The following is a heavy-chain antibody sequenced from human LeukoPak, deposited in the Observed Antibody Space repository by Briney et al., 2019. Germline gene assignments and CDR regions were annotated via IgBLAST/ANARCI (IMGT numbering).Heavy chain of an antibody. CDR2: ISSRSGAV. V-gene: IGHV3-48*02. J-gene: IGHJ4*02. Sequence: SGGSLRLSCAASGFTFSSFGMNWVRQAPGTGLEWVSYISSRSGAVYYADSVKGRFTISRDNAKNSLYLQMNSLRDEDTAVYYCARSLRYASHYWGQGTLVTVSS. CDR3: ARSLRYASHY. CDR1: GFTFSSFG. D-gene: IGHD2-2*01.